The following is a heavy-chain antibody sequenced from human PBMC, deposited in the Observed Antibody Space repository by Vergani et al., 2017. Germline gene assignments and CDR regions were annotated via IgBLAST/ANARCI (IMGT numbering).Heavy chain of an antibody. CDR3: ARDVDFWSGSQLDY. CDR2: ISYDGSNK. CDR1: GFTFSSYA. Sequence: QVQLVESGGGVVQPGRSLRLSCAASGFTFSSYAMYWVRQAPGKGLEWVAVISYDGSNKYYADSVKGRFIISRDNSKNTMYLQMNSLRVEDTAVYYCARDVDFWSGSQLDYWGQGTLVTVSS. V-gene: IGHV3-30-3*01. J-gene: IGHJ4*02. D-gene: IGHD3-3*01.